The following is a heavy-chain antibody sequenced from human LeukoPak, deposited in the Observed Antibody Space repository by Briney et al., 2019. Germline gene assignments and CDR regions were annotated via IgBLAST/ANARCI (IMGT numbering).Heavy chain of an antibody. Sequence: SETLSLTCTVSGGSISSSSYYWGWIRQPPGKGLEWIGSIYYSGITYYNPSLKSRVTISVDTSKNQFSLKLSSVTAADTAVYYCARLTSGHFDYWGQGTLVTVSS. D-gene: IGHD3-10*01. CDR2: IYYSGIT. CDR3: ARLTSGHFDY. CDR1: GGSISSSSYY. V-gene: IGHV4-39*01. J-gene: IGHJ4*02.